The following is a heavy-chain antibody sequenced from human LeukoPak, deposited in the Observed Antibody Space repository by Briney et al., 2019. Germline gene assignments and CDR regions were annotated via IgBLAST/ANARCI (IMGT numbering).Heavy chain of an antibody. CDR1: GFTFSSYA. CDR2: ISGSGGST. J-gene: IGHJ3*02. D-gene: IGHD3-9*01. V-gene: IGHV3-23*01. CDR3: ARDQTLMYYDILTGYYRDDAFDI. Sequence: GGSLRLSCAASGFTFSSYAMSWVRQAPGKGLEWVSGISGSGGSTYYADSVKGRFTISRDNSKNTLYLQMNSLRAEDTAVYYCARDQTLMYYDILTGYYRDDAFDIWGQGTMVTVSS.